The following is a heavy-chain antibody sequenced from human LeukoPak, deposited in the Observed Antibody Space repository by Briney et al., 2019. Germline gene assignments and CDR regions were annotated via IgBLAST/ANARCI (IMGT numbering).Heavy chain of an antibody. CDR3: ARDGSDYCGGDCPKFDY. D-gene: IGHD2-21*02. V-gene: IGHV1-18*01. J-gene: IGHJ4*02. CDR1: GYTFTSYG. Sequence: GAPVKVPCKASGYTFTSYGISWARRAPGQGFEWMGWISAYNGNTNDAQKIQARVTMATVTSTSTAYMELRSMRSDDTAVYYCARDGSDYCGGDCPKFDYWGQGTLVTVSS. CDR2: ISAYNGNT.